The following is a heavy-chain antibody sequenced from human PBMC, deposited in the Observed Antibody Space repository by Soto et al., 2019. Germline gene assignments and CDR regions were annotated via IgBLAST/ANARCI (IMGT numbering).Heavy chain of an antibody. D-gene: IGHD6-6*01. V-gene: IGHV3-30*03. CDR1: GFTFSSYG. Sequence: QVQLVESGGGVVQPGRSLRLSCAASGFTFSSYGMHWVRQAPGKGLEWVAVISYDGSNKYYADSVKGRFTISRDNSKNKLYLQMNSLRAEDTAVYYCATALYSSSSGVDYWGQGTLVTVSS. CDR3: ATALYSSSSGVDY. J-gene: IGHJ4*02. CDR2: ISYDGSNK.